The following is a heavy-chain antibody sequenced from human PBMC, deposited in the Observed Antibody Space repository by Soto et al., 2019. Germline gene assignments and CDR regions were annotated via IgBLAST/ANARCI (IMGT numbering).Heavy chain of an antibody. CDR3: ARDDEVDYGDYVRYFDY. J-gene: IGHJ4*02. V-gene: IGHV1-18*01. CDR1: GYTFTSYG. D-gene: IGHD4-17*01. CDR2: ISAYNGNT. Sequence: WASVKVSCKASGYTFTSYGISWVRQAPGQGLEWMGWISAYNGNTNYAQKLQGRVTMTTDTSTSTAYMELRSLRSDDTAVYYCARDDEVDYGDYVRYFDYWGQGTLVTVSS.